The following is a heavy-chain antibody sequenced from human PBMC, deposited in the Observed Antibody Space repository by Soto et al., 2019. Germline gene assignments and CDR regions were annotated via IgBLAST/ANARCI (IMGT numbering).Heavy chain of an antibody. D-gene: IGHD6-13*01. CDR2: IDISGSST. J-gene: IGHJ4*02. V-gene: IGHV3-74*01. CDR1: GFIFTNFW. CDR3: AKDSWYFDL. Sequence: PGGSLSLSCEASGFIFTNFWMPWVRQVLGKGLVWVSRIDISGSSTSYADSVKGRFTISRDNAKNTVSLQMNSLRAEDTGVYYCAKDSWYFDLWSQGSLVTVSS.